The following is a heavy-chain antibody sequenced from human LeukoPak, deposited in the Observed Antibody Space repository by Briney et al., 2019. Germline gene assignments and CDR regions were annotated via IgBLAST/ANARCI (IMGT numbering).Heavy chain of an antibody. Sequence: GRSLRLSCAASGFTFSSYAMHWVRQAPGKGLEWVAVISYDGSNKYYADSVKGRFTISRDNSKNTLYLQMNSLRAEDTAVYYCARLDNDPKDSSGRRLDPWGQGTLVTVSS. V-gene: IGHV3-30-3*01. J-gene: IGHJ5*02. D-gene: IGHD3-22*01. CDR1: GFTFSSYA. CDR3: ARLDNDPKDSSGRRLDP. CDR2: ISYDGSNK.